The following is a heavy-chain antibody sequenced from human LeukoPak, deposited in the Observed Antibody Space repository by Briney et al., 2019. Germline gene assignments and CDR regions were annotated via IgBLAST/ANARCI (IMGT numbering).Heavy chain of an antibody. CDR2: ISYDGSNK. D-gene: IGHD1-26*01. J-gene: IGHJ4*02. V-gene: IGHV3-30-3*01. CDR3: ARDRHVVGATMDY. Sequence: GGSLRLSCAASGFTFSSYAMHWVRQGPGKGLEWVAVISYDGSNKYYADSVKGRFTISRDNSKNTLYLQMNSLRAEDTAVYYCARDRHVVGATMDYWGQGTLVTVSS. CDR1: GFTFSSYA.